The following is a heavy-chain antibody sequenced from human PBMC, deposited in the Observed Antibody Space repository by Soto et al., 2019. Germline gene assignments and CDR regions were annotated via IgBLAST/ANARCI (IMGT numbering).Heavy chain of an antibody. D-gene: IGHD4-17*01. Sequence: PGGSLRLSCAASGFTFDDYTMHWVRQAPGKGLEWVSLISWDGGSTYYADSVKGRFTISRDNSKNSLYLQMNSLRTEDTALYYCAKGDTVTTSTDYWGQGTLVTVSS. CDR2: ISWDGGST. V-gene: IGHV3-43*01. J-gene: IGHJ4*02. CDR3: AKGDTVTTSTDY. CDR1: GFTFDDYT.